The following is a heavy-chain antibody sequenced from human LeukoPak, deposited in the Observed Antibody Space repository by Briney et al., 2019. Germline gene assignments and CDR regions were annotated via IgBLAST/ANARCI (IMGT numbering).Heavy chain of an antibody. D-gene: IGHD3-22*01. V-gene: IGHV1-69*01. CDR3: ARAPYDSDVQIGFYYYYMDV. CDR2: IIPIFGTA. CDR1: GGTFISYA. Sequence: ASVKVSCKASGGTFISYAISWVRQAPGQGLEWMGGIIPIFGTANYAQKFQGRVTITADEYTSTAHMELSSLRSEDTAVYYCARAPYDSDVQIGFYYYYMDVWGKGTTVTVSS. J-gene: IGHJ6*03.